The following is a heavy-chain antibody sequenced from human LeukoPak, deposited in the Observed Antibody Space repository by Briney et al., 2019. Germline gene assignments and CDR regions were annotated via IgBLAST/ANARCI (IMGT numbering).Heavy chain of an antibody. J-gene: IGHJ6*03. CDR3: AKKAIFGVGSYYMDV. CDR2: ISYDGSNK. V-gene: IGHV3-30*18. CDR1: GFTFSSYG. D-gene: IGHD3-3*01. Sequence: GGSPRLSCAASGFTFSSYGMHWVRQAPGKGLEWGAVISYDGSNKYYADSVKGRFTISRDNSKNTLYLQMNRLRAEDTAVYYCAKKAIFGVGSYYMDVWGKGTTVTVSS.